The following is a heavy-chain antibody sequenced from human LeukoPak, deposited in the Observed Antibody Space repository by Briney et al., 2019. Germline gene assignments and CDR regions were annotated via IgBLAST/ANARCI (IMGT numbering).Heavy chain of an antibody. Sequence: SETLSLTCTVSGGSISNSSPYYWDWIRQPPGKGLEGIGTIYYSGSTSYNPSLTSRVTISVDTSKNQFSLNLRSVTAADTAVYFCARHKGQAEGNEAFDIWGQGTMVTVSS. CDR3: ARHKGQAEGNEAFDI. CDR1: GGSISNSSPYY. CDR2: IYYSGST. V-gene: IGHV4-39*01. J-gene: IGHJ3*02. D-gene: IGHD3-10*01.